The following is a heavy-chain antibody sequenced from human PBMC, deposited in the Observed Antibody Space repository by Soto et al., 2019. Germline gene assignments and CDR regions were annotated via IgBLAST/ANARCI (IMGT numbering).Heavy chain of an antibody. V-gene: IGHV4-39*02. J-gene: IGHJ4*02. D-gene: IGHD3-10*01. CDR2: FYYSGNI. Sequence: QPQLQESGPGLVKPSETLSLTCTVSGASISSDNYYWGWIRQPPGKGLEWIGTFYYSGNIYYNPSLRSRVTLSVDTSKNRFSLRLTSVTAADTAIYYCASRQNGEYRNSDFFDSWGQGTLVTVSS. CDR1: GASISSDNYY. CDR3: ASRQNGEYRNSDFFDS.